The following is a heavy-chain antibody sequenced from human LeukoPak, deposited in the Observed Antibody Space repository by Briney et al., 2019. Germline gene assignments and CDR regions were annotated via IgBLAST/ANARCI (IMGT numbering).Heavy chain of an antibody. V-gene: IGHV3-30*09. J-gene: IGHJ4*02. D-gene: IGHD3-22*01. CDR2: MSYDGRNE. CDR3: AREGGPYYHPSSPFDY. CDR1: GFIFSDYA. Sequence: GGSLRLSCAASGFIFSDYAMHWVRQSPGKGLEWVAFMSYDGRNEYYADSVKGRFAISRDNYKNTLHLQMNRLRPGDTAVYYCAREGGPYYHPSSPFDYWGLGTLVTVSS.